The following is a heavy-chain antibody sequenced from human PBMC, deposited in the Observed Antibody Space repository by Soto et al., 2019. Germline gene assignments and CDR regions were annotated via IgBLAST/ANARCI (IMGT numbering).Heavy chain of an antibody. V-gene: IGHV4-30-2*01. J-gene: IGHJ4*02. Sequence: QLQESGSGLVKPSQTLSLTCAVSGGSISSGGYSWSWIRQPPGKGLEWIGYIYHSGSTYYNPSLQSRVTISVDKSNNQFSLKLSSVTAADTAVYYCARAGYIGYELTFDYWGQGTLVTVSS. D-gene: IGHD5-12*01. CDR1: GGSISSGGYS. CDR2: IYHSGST. CDR3: ARAGYIGYELTFDY.